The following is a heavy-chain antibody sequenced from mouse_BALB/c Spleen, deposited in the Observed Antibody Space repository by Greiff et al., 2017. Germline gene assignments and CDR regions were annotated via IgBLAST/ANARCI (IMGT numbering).Heavy chain of an antibody. D-gene: IGHD1-1*01. J-gene: IGHJ3*01. CDR3: ARDQGDYYDY. V-gene: IGHV5-4*02. Sequence: EVNLVESGGGLVKPGGSLKLSCAASGFTFSDYYMYWVRQTPEKRLEWVATISDGGSYTYSPDSVKGRFTISRDNAKNNLYLQMSSLKSEDTAMYYCARDQGDYYDYWGQGTLVTVSA. CDR1: GFTFSDYY. CDR2: ISDGGSYT.